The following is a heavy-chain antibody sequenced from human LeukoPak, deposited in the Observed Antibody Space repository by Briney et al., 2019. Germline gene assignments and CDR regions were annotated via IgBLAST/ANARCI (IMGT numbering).Heavy chain of an antibody. J-gene: IGHJ4*02. CDR2: INSDGINT. CDR3: VTTATVKPYYFDY. Sequence: PGGSLRLSCAASGFTFSSYEMNWVRQAPGKGLVWVSRINSDGINTSYADSVKGRFTISRDNAKNTLNLRMNSLRAEDTAVYYCVTTATVKPYYFDYWGQGTLVTVSS. V-gene: IGHV3-74*01. D-gene: IGHD4-11*01. CDR1: GFTFSSYE.